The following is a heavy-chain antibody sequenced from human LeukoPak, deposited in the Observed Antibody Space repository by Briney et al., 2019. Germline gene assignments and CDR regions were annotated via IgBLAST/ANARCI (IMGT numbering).Heavy chain of an antibody. J-gene: IGHJ4*02. CDR1: GFTFSSYA. V-gene: IGHV3-30*04. CDR3: ARARPSMWIDY. CDR2: ISYDGSDK. Sequence: GGSLRLSCAASGFTFSSYAMYWVRQAPGKGLEWGAVISYDGSDKFYADSVKGRFTIPRDSSKNTLYLQMNSLRPEDTAVYYCARARPSMWIDYWGQGTLVTVSS. D-gene: IGHD5-12*01.